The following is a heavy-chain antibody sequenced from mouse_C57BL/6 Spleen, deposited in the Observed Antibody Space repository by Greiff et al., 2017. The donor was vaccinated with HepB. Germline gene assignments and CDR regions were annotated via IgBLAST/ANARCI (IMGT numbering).Heavy chain of an antibody. CDR2: ISYDGSN. D-gene: IGHD2-2*01. CDR1: GYSITSGYY. V-gene: IGHV3-6*01. CDR3: ANYGYDGAWFAY. Sequence: EVQLVESGPGLVKPSQSLSLTCSVTGYSITSGYYWNWIRQFPGNKLEWMGYISYDGSNNYNPSLKNRISITRDTSKNQFFLKLNSVTTEDTATYYCANYGYDGAWFAYWGQGTLVTVSA. J-gene: IGHJ3*01.